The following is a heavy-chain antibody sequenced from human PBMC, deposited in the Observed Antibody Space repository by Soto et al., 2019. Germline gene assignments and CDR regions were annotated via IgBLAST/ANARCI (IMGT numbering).Heavy chain of an antibody. J-gene: IGHJ4*02. D-gene: IGHD6-13*01. CDR2: TYYRSKWYN. CDR1: GDSVSGNSVA. V-gene: IGHV6-1*01. Sequence: QVQLQQSGPGLVKPSQTLSLTCAISGDSVSGNSVAWNWIRQSPSRGLEWLGRTYYRSKWYNDYAVPVKSRITIHPDTSTNQYSLPLNYGNPDDTAVYYCARAVTAAGTGSDYWGQGPLLTVSS. CDR3: ARAVTAAGTGSDY.